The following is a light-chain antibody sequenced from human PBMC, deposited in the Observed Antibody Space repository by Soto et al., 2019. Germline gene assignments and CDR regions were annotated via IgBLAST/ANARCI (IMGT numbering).Light chain of an antibody. CDR3: QQYNNWPYT. CDR1: QSVRSN. Sequence: EIVMTQSPATLSVSPGARATLSCRASQSVRSNLAWYQQKPGQAPRLLIYGASTRATGIPARFSGSGSGTEFTLTISSLQSEDFAVYYCQQYNNWPYTFGQGTKLEIK. J-gene: IGKJ2*01. CDR2: GAS. V-gene: IGKV3D-15*01.